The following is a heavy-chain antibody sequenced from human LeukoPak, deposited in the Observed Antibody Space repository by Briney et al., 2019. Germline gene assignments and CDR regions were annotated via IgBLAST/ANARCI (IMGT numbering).Heavy chain of an antibody. D-gene: IGHD2-2*01. CDR1: GFTFSSYG. CDR2: ISYGGSNK. J-gene: IGHJ6*04. CDR3: AIIPRGYCSSTSCPSYYGMDV. Sequence: GGSLRLSCAASGFTFSSYGMHWVRQAPGKGLEWVAVISYGGSNKYYADSVKGRFTISRDNSKNTLYLQMNSLRAEDTAVYYCAIIPRGYCSSTSCPSYYGMDVWGKGTTVTVSS. V-gene: IGHV3-30*03.